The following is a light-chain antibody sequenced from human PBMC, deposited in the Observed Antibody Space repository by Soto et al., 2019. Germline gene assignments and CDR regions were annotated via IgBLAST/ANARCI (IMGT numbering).Light chain of an antibody. CDR3: SSYAGSILYV. V-gene: IGLV2-8*01. J-gene: IGLJ1*01. CDR2: EVN. Sequence: QSVLTQPPSASGSPGQSVTISCTGTSSDVGGYNYVSWYQQYPGKAPKLMIYEVNKRPSGVPDRFPGSKSGNTASLTVSGLQAEDEADYYCSSYAGSILYVFGTGTKVTVL. CDR1: SSDVGGYNY.